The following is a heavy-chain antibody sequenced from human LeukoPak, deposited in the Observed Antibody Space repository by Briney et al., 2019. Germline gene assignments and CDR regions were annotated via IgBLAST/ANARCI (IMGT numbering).Heavy chain of an antibody. CDR1: GGSFSGYY. V-gene: IGHV4-34*01. CDR2: INHSGST. Sequence: SETLSLTCAVYGGSFSGYYWSWIRQPPGKGLEWIGEINHSGSTNYNPSLKSRVTISVDTSKNQFSLKLSSVTAADTAVYYCAREPIAAAGEGYFDYWGQGTLVTVSS. J-gene: IGHJ4*02. CDR3: AREPIAAAGEGYFDY. D-gene: IGHD6-13*01.